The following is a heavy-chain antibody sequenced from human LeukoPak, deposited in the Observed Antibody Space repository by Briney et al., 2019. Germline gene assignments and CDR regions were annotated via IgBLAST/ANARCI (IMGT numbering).Heavy chain of an antibody. D-gene: IGHD3-16*02. V-gene: IGHV4-59*08. CDR1: SGSISTYY. Sequence: PSETLSLTCTVSSGSISTYYWSWIRQPPGKRLEWIGFIHYTGSTNYNPSLKSRVTISVDTSKNQFSLKLNSVTAADTAVYYCARHYQPYYFDYWGQGTLVTVSS. CDR3: ARHYQPYYFDY. J-gene: IGHJ4*02. CDR2: IHYTGST.